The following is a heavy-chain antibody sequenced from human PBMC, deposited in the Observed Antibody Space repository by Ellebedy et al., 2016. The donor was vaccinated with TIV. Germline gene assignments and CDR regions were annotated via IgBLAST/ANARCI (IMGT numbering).Heavy chain of an antibody. V-gene: IGHV3-23*01. Sequence: GESLKISCAASGFSFNSYIMSWVRQAPGKGLEWVSSITESGGNTYYADSVKGRFTISRDNSKDTLYLQMNSLRAEDTAIYYCARDPVGVGPAFDVWGQGTMVTVSS. J-gene: IGHJ3*01. CDR1: GFSFNSYI. D-gene: IGHD4-23*01. CDR3: ARDPVGVGPAFDV. CDR2: ITESGGNT.